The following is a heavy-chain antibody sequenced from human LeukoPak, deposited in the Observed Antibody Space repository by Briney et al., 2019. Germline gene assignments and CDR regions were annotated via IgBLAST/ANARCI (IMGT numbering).Heavy chain of an antibody. J-gene: IGHJ4*02. Sequence: ASVKVSCKASGGTFSSYAISWVRQAPGQGLEWMGWISAYNGNTNYAQKLQGRVTMTTDTSTSTAYMELRSLRSDDTAVYYCARLPATWQAGPHFDYWGQGTLVTVSS. D-gene: IGHD6-19*01. CDR3: ARLPATWQAGPHFDY. V-gene: IGHV1-18*01. CDR2: ISAYNGNT. CDR1: GGTFSSYA.